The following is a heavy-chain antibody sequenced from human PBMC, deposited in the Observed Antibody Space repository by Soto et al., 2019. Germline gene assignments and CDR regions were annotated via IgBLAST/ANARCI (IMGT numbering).Heavy chain of an antibody. CDR1: GFTFSHAW. J-gene: IGHJ5*02. CDR2: IKSKADGETK. D-gene: IGHD2-15*01. Sequence: GGSLRLSCAASGFTFSHAWMSWVRQAPGKGLEWVGRIKSKADGETKDYGAPVRGRFTISRDDAKDTLYLQMNSLRIEDTAVYYCCVVKRLDQYSTSGYWFDPWGPGTLVTVSS. CDR3: CVVKRLDQYSTSGYWFDP. V-gene: IGHV3-15*01.